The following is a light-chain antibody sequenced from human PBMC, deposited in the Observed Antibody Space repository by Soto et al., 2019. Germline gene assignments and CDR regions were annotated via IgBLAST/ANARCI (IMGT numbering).Light chain of an antibody. V-gene: IGLV1-40*01. CDR1: SSNIGAGFD. CDR3: QSYDTSLSGGSV. CDR2: GNN. J-gene: IGLJ1*01. Sequence: QSALTQSPSVSGAPGQRVSISCTGTSSNIGAGFDVHWYQQLPATAPKLLIYGNNNRPSGVPDRFSGSKSGTSASLAITGLQAEDEADYSCQSYDTSLSGGSVFGTGTKVTVL.